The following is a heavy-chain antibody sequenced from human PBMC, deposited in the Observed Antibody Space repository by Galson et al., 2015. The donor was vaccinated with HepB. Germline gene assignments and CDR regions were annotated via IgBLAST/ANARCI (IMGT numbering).Heavy chain of an antibody. CDR2: INAGNGNT. Sequence: SVKVSCKASGYTFTSYAMHWVRQAPGQRLEWMGWINAGNGNTKYSQKFQGRVTITRDTSASTAYMELSSLRSEDTAVYYCARVGGSGYDPFDYWGQGTLVTVSS. J-gene: IGHJ4*02. V-gene: IGHV1-3*01. D-gene: IGHD5-12*01. CDR1: GYTFTSYA. CDR3: ARVGGSGYDPFDY.